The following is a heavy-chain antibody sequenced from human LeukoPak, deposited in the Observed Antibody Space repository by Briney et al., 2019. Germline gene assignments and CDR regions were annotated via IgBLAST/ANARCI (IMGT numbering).Heavy chain of an antibody. Sequence: PSETLSLTCNVSGGSVTSYFWSWIRQPPGKGLEWIGYMYYTGSSHYNPSLKSRATISIDTSKNHFSLRLNSVTTSDTAVYYCARHLSTYYDPWGQGTLVTVSS. D-gene: IGHD3-10*01. CDR3: ARHLSTYYDP. CDR2: MYYTGSS. J-gene: IGHJ5*02. V-gene: IGHV4-59*08. CDR1: GGSVTSYF.